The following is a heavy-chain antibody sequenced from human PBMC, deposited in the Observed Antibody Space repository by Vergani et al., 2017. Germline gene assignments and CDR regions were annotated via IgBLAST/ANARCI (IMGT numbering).Heavy chain of an antibody. CDR3: ARGHYSGYDWVGVFDY. D-gene: IGHD5-12*01. J-gene: IGHJ4*02. V-gene: IGHV4-61*01. Sequence: QVQLQESGPGLVKPPQTLSLTCTVSGGSISSGSYYWSWIRQPPGKGLEWIGYIYYSGSTNYNPSLKSRVTISVDTSKNQFSLKLSSVTAADTAVYYCARGHYSGYDWVGVFDYWGQGTLVTVSS. CDR2: IYYSGST. CDR1: GGSISSGSYY.